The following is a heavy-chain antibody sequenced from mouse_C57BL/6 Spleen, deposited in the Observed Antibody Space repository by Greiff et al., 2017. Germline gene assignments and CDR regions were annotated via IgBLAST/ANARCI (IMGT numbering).Heavy chain of an antibody. CDR2: IHPSDSDT. V-gene: IGHV1-74*01. CDR3: AIGAPITTVVATNYFDY. Sequence: QVQLKQPGAELVKPGASVKVSCKASGYTFTSYWMHWVKQRPGQGLEWIGRIHPSDSDTNYNQKFKGKATLTVDKYSSTAYMQLSSLTSEDSAVYYCAIGAPITTVVATNYFDYWGQGTTLTVSS. CDR1: GYTFTSYW. J-gene: IGHJ2*01. D-gene: IGHD1-1*01.